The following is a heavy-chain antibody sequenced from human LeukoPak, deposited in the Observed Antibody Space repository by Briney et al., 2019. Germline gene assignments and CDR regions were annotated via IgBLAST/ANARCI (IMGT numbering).Heavy chain of an antibody. Sequence: ASVKVSCKASGYTFTGYYMHWVRQAPGQGLEWMGWINPNSGGTNYAQKFQGRVTMTRDTSISTAYMELSRLRSDDTAVYYCALLWFGELLRGRYWFDPWGQGTLVTVSS. CDR1: GYTFTGYY. J-gene: IGHJ5*02. V-gene: IGHV1-2*02. CDR3: ALLWFGELLRGRYWFDP. CDR2: INPNSGGT. D-gene: IGHD3-10*01.